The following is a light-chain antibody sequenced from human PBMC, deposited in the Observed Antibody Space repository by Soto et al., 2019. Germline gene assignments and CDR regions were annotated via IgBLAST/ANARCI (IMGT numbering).Light chain of an antibody. V-gene: IGKV1-39*01. CDR1: QTINTY. J-gene: IGKJ2*01. CDR3: QQSYIIPLS. Sequence: DIQMTQSPSSLSASVRDRVTITCRASQTINTYLTWYQQQPGRVPKLLIYAASRLQSVVPPRFSGSGSGTDFTLTIISLQPADFATYHCQQSYIIPLSFGQRTKLEI. CDR2: AAS.